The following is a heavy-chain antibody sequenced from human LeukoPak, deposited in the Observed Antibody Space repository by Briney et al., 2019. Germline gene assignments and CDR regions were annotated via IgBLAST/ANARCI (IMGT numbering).Heavy chain of an antibody. D-gene: IGHD3-22*01. CDR1: GFTFNNYA. CDR2: ISSSGDIT. CDR3: AKDRPNYYESNGHYYRRNGDD. V-gene: IGHV3-23*01. J-gene: IGHJ4*02. Sequence: GGSLRLSCAPSGFTFNNYAISWVRQAPGKGLEWVSAISSSGDITFYADSVKGRFAISRDKSRYASYLQMNSLRADDAGVYYSAKDRPNYYESNGHYYRRNGDDWGEGTSFTVSS.